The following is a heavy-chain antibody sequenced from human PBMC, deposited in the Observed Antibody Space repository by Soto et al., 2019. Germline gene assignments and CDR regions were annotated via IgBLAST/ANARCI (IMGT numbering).Heavy chain of an antibody. J-gene: IGHJ6*02. CDR1: GFTFSSYA. D-gene: IGHD6-6*01. Sequence: GGSLRLSCAASGFTFSSYAMSWVRQAPGKGLEWVSYISSSSSSIYYADSVKGRFTISRDNAKNSLYLQMNSLRDEDTAVYYCARPEYSSSSYGMDVWGQGTTVTVSS. CDR3: ARPEYSSSSYGMDV. CDR2: ISSSSSSI. V-gene: IGHV3-48*02.